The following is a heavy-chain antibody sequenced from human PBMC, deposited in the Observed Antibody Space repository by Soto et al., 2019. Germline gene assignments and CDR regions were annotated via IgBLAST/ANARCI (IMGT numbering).Heavy chain of an antibody. CDR2: INAGNGNT. CDR1: GYTFTSYA. J-gene: IGHJ4*02. D-gene: IGHD5-18*01. CDR3: AREDLDRGYSYGYFDY. V-gene: IGHV1-3*01. Sequence: GASVKVSCKASGYTFTSYAMHWVRQAPGQRLEWMGWINAGNGNTKYSQKFQGRVTITRDTSASTAYMELSSLRSEDTAVYYCAREDLDRGYSYGYFDYWGQGTLVTVSS.